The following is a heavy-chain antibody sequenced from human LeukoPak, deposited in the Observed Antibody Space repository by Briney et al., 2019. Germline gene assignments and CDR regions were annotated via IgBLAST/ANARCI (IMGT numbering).Heavy chain of an antibody. V-gene: IGHV4-59*01. CDR1: GVSISNYY. D-gene: IGHD2-2*02. J-gene: IGHJ4*02. CDR2: VYYSGNT. Sequence: SETLSLTCSVSGVSISNYYWTWIRQPPGKGLEWVGYVYYSGNTNYNPSLKSRVTISVDTSKKQLSLRLTSVTAADTAVYYCARVYTSSSFDYWGQGTLVTVSS. CDR3: ARVYTSSSFDY.